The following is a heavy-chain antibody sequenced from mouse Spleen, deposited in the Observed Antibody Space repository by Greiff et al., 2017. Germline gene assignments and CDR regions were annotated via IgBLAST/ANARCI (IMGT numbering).Heavy chain of an antibody. CDR3: ARKGMGNGEWYFDV. V-gene: IGHV14-2*01. CDR2: LDPEDGET. J-gene: IGHJ1*01. Sequence: VQLQQSGAELVKPGASVKLSCTASGFTIKDYYMHWVKQRPEQGLEWIGRLDPEDGETKYAPKFPGKATITAATSSNPAYLQLSSLTSEDTGVYYCARKGMGNGEWYFDVWGAGTTVTVSS. CDR1: GFTIKDYY.